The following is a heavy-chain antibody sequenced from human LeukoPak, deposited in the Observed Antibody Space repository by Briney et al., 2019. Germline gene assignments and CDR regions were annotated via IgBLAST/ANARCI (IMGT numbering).Heavy chain of an antibody. Sequence: SETLSLTCAVYGGSFSGYYWSWIRQPPGKGLEWIGEINHSGSTNYNPSLKSRVTISVDTSKNQFSLKLSPVTAADTAVYYCARAPYSSSWYKSFYFQHWGQGTLVTVSS. CDR3: ARAPYSSSWYKSFYFQH. J-gene: IGHJ1*01. D-gene: IGHD6-13*01. CDR2: INHSGST. V-gene: IGHV4-34*01. CDR1: GGSFSGYY.